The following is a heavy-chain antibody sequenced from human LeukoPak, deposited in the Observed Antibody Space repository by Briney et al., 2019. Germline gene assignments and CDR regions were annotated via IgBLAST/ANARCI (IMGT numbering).Heavy chain of an antibody. D-gene: IGHD5-18*01. Sequence: GGSLRLSCAASGFTFSEYAMQWVRQAPGKGLEWVSGISWNSGTIGYADSVRGRFTISRDNAKNSLYLQMSSLRVEDTAFYYCARGTGRGYSFGWDYWGRGALVTVPS. V-gene: IGHV3-9*01. CDR3: ARGTGRGYSFGWDY. J-gene: IGHJ4*02. CDR2: ISWNSGTI. CDR1: GFTFSEYA.